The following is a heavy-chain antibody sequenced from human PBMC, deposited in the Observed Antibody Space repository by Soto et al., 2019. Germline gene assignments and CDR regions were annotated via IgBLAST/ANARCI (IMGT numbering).Heavy chain of an antibody. D-gene: IGHD2-15*01. CDR3: ARDYGHDCSGGRCYFYF. CDR2: ITPIFGTA. CDR1: GGTFSSYA. J-gene: IGHJ4*02. Sequence: QVQLVQSGAEVKKPGSSVKVSCKASGGTFSSYAISWVRQAPGQGLEWMGGITPIFGTANYAQKFQGRVTITADDSTNTDHMELSSLRSEDTAVYYCARDYGHDCSGGRCYFYFWGQGTLVTVSS. V-gene: IGHV1-69*01.